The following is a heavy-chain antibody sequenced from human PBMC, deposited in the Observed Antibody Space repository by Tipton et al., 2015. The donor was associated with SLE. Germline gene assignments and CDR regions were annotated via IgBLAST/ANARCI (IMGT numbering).Heavy chain of an antibody. CDR2: ISGSGGST. CDR3: AKAIFSDIVVIPAAPPHSYYYMDV. Sequence: SLRLSCAASGFTFRSYPMSWVRQAPGKGLEWVSPISGSGGSTYYADSVEGRFTISRDNSKNTLLLQMNSLRAEDTAIYYCAKAIFSDIVVIPAAPPHSYYYMDVWGKGTTVTVSS. D-gene: IGHD2-2*01. CDR1: GFTFRSYP. V-gene: IGHV3-23*01. J-gene: IGHJ6*03.